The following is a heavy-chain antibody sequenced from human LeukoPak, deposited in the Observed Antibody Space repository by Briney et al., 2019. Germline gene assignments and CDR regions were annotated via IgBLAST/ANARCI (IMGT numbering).Heavy chain of an antibody. D-gene: IGHD3-22*01. CDR3: ARDISSGYYDALDI. CDR2: IYSGGST. V-gene: IGHV3-66*01. J-gene: IGHJ3*02. CDR1: GFTVSSNY. Sequence: GGALRLSCAASGFTVSSNYRSWVRPAPGKGLEWVSIIYSGGSTYYADSVKGRFTISRDNSKNTLYLQMNSLRAEDTAVYYCARDISSGYYDALDIWGQGTMVTVSS.